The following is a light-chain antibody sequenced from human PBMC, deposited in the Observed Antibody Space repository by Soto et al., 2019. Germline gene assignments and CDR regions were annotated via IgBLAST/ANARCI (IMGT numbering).Light chain of an antibody. CDR2: GNS. V-gene: IGLV1-40*01. CDR3: QSYDSSLSGGV. CDR1: SSKIGAGYD. J-gene: IGLJ1*01. Sequence: QSVLTQQPSVSGSPGQSVTISCTWSSSKIGAGYDVHWYQQLPGTAPKLLIYGNSNRPSGVPDRFSGSKSGTSASLAITGLQAEDEADYYCQSYDSSLSGGVFGTGTKVTVL.